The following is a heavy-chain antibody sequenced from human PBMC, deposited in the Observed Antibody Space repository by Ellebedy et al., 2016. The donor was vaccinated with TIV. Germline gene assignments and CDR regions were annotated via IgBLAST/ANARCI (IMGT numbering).Heavy chain of an antibody. CDR3: ARGLPKPISAFDI. CDR2: ITHSGST. D-gene: IGHD3-3*02. J-gene: IGHJ3*02. Sequence: MPSETLSLTCAVYGGSFSGYYWRWIRQPPGKGLEWIGEITHSGSTNYNPSLKSRVTISVDTSKNQFSLKLSSVTAADTAVYCCARGLPKPISAFDIWGQGTMVTGSS. CDR1: GGSFSGYY. V-gene: IGHV4-34*01.